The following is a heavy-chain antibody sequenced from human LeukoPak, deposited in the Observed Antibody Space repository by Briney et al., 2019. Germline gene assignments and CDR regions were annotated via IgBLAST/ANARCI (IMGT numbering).Heavy chain of an antibody. CDR3: ATKQWLAPPPDS. D-gene: IGHD6-19*01. V-gene: IGHV3-74*01. CDR1: GFTFSKYW. Sequence: GGSLRLSCAASGFTFSKYWMLWVRRAPGKGLESVSRINTDGTVTTYADSVKGRFTVSRDNAENTMFLQMNSVRDADTAVYYCATKQWLAPPPDSWGQGTPVTVSS. CDR2: INTDGTVT. J-gene: IGHJ4*02.